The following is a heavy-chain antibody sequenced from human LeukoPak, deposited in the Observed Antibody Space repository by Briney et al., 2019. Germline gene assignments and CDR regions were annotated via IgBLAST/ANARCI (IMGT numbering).Heavy chain of an antibody. V-gene: IGHV3-15*01. CDR1: GFTFSSYS. Sequence: GGSLRLSCAASGFTFSSYSMNWVRQAPGKGLEWVGRIKSKTDGGTTDYGAPVKGRFIISRDDSKNTLYLQMSGLKIEDTAVYFCITDPGEWEPIWGQGTMVTVSS. J-gene: IGHJ3*02. CDR3: ITDPGEWEPI. CDR2: IKSKTDGGTT. D-gene: IGHD1-26*01.